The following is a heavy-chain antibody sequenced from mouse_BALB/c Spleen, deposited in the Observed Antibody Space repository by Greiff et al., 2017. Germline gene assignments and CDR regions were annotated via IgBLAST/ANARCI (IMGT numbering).Heavy chain of an antibody. CDR2: INPGSGGT. Sequence: QVQLQQSGAELVRPGTSVKVSCKASGYAFTNYLIEWVKQRPGQGLEWIGVINPGSGGTNYNEKFKGKATLTADKSSSTAYMQLSSLTSDDSAVYFCARSRGNYLDYWGQGTTLTVSS. J-gene: IGHJ2*01. CDR1: GYAFTNYL. V-gene: IGHV1-54*03. CDR3: ARSRGNYLDY.